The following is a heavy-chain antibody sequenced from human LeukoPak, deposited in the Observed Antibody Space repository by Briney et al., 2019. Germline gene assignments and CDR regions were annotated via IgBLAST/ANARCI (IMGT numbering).Heavy chain of an antibody. D-gene: IGHD3-22*01. Sequence: PGGSLRLSCAASGLTFSSYSMNRVRQAPRKGLEWVSSISSSSSYIYYADSVKGRFTISRDNAKNSLYLQMNSLRAEDTAVYFCARAAGYYDSSGYPYYFDYWGQGTLVTVSS. CDR2: ISSSSSYI. V-gene: IGHV3-21*01. J-gene: IGHJ4*02. CDR3: ARAAGYYDSSGYPYYFDY. CDR1: GLTFSSYS.